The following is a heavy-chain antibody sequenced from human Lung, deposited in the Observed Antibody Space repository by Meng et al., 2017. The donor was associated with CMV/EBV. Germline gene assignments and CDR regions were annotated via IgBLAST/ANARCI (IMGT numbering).Heavy chain of an antibody. D-gene: IGHD1-26*01. CDR3: ARDLRRELSGAFDI. CDR1: GFTFSSYA. V-gene: IGHV3-30*04. Sequence: GVXRLSXAASGFTFSSYAMHWVRQAPGKGLEWVAVISYDGSNKYYADSVKGRFTISRDNSKNTLYLQMNSLRAEDTAVYYCARDLRRELSGAFDIWGQGTMVTVSS. CDR2: ISYDGSNK. J-gene: IGHJ3*02.